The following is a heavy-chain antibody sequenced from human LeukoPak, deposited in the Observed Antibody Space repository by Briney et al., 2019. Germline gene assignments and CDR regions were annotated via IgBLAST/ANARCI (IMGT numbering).Heavy chain of an antibody. CDR3: ARGTDYWFDP. Sequence: GASVKGSWKASGYTFTGYDMHWVLQAPGQGLEWMGWINPNSGGTNYAQKFQGRVTMSRDTSISTAYMELSRLRSDDTAVYYCARGTDYWFDPWGQGTLVTVSS. CDR1: GYTFTGYD. D-gene: IGHD1-1*01. CDR2: INPNSGGT. J-gene: IGHJ5*02. V-gene: IGHV1-2*02.